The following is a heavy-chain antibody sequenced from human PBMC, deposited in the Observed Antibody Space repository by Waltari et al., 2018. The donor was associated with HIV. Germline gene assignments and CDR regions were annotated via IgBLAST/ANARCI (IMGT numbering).Heavy chain of an antibody. J-gene: IGHJ6*02. D-gene: IGHD5-18*01. CDR1: GGSLSGYY. V-gene: IGHV4-34*12. CDR3: ARHGNGYNLAAYFYCGMDV. Sequence: QVQLQQWGAGLLNPSATLSLTCAVYGGSLSGYYWSWIRQFPGKGVEWIGEIIHSAETNTNPPLNSRVTTEIYVSKKEFSLRLTSVTAADTAVYYCARHGNGYNLAAYFYCGMDVWGQGTTVSVSS. CDR2: IIHSAET.